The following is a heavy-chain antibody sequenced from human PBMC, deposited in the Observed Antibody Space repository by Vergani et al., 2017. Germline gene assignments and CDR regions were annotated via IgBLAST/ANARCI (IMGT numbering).Heavy chain of an antibody. D-gene: IGHD4-17*01. CDR3: AIDYGDYGYYYYMDV. Sequence: QVQLQQWGAGLLKPSETLSLTCAVYGGSFSGYYWSWILQPPGKGLEWIGEINHSGSTNYNPSLKSRVTISVDTSKNQFSLKLSSVTAADTAVYYCAIDYGDYGYYYYMDVWGKGTTVTVSS. CDR2: INHSGST. J-gene: IGHJ6*03. CDR1: GGSFSGYY. V-gene: IGHV4-34*01.